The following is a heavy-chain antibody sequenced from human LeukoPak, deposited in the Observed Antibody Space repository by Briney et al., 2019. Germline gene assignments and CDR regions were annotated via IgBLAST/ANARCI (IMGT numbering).Heavy chain of an antibody. V-gene: IGHV1-69*06. CDR3: ASPKAETYYYDSSGKFDY. CDR1: GGTFSSYA. Sequence: EASVKVSCKASGGTFSSYAISWVRQAPGQGLEWMGGIIPIFGTANYAQKFQGRVTITADKSTSTAYMELSSLRSEDTAVYYCASPKAETYYYDSSGKFDYWGQGTLVTVSS. CDR2: IIPIFGTA. J-gene: IGHJ4*02. D-gene: IGHD3-22*01.